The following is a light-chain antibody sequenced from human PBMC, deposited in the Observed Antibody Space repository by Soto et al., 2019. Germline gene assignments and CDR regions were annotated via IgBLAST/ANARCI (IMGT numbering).Light chain of an antibody. CDR3: AAWDDSLNGRV. J-gene: IGLJ1*01. Sequence: QSVLTQPPSASGTPGQRVTISCSGSNSNIGSNTVNRYQQLPGTAPKLLIYYDNLRPSGVPDRISGSKSGTSASLAISGLQSDDEADYYCAAWDDSLNGRVFGTGTKLTVL. CDR2: YDN. V-gene: IGLV1-44*01. CDR1: NSNIGSNT.